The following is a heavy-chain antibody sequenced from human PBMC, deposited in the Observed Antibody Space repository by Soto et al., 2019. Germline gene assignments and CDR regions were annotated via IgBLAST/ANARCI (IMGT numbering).Heavy chain of an antibody. D-gene: IGHD2-15*01. CDR2: MSYSGTT. CDR3: ARYCSGGTCQYAFDI. CDR1: GGSISSGNYY. V-gene: IGHV4-31*03. Sequence: SETLSLTCTVSGGSISSGNYYWSWIRQHPGKGLEWIAYMSYSGTTYYNPSLKTRVIISLDTSTNQFSLKLSSVTAADTAVYFCARYCSGGTCQYAFDIWGQGTMVTV. J-gene: IGHJ3*02.